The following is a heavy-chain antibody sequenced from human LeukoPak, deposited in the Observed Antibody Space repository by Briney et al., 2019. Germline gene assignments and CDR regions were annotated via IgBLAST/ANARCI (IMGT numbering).Heavy chain of an antibody. D-gene: IGHD2-21*02. CDR3: AKREAVTATYFYGMDV. CDR1: GGSISSSIYY. Sequence: SETLSLTCTVSGGSISSSIYYWGWIRQPPGKGLEWIGSIYYTGSTYFNPSLKNRVTISVDTSKNHFSLELSSMTAADTAVYYCAKREAVTATYFYGMDVWGLGTTVTVSS. CDR2: IYYTGST. J-gene: IGHJ6*02. V-gene: IGHV4-39*02.